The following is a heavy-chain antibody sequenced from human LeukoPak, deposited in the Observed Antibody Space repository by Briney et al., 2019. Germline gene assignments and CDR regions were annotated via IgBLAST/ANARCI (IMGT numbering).Heavy chain of an antibody. CDR2: ISGGGGTT. V-gene: IGHV3-43*02. CDR1: GFTFDDYA. J-gene: IGHJ4*02. Sequence: GGSLRLSCTASGFTFDDYAMHWVRQPPAKGLEWVFLISGGGGTTDYAYSVKGRFTISRDNRRNSLYLHMNSLRTEDTALYFWGKVYVGSWYAYDHWGQGTLATVSS. D-gene: IGHD6-13*01. CDR3: GKVYVGSWYAYDH.